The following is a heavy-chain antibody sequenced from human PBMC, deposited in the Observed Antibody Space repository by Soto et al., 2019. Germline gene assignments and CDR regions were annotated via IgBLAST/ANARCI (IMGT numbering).Heavy chain of an antibody. CDR3: AMTTNYAATVGGMDV. V-gene: IGHV3-23*01. CDR2: ISGSGGST. J-gene: IGHJ6*02. D-gene: IGHD1-7*01. CDR1: GFTFSSYA. Sequence: LRLSCAASGFTFSSYAMSWVRQAPGKGLEWVSAISGSGGSTYYADSVKGRFTISRDNSKNTLYLQMNSLRAEDTAVYYCAMTTNYAATVGGMDVWGQGTTVTVSS.